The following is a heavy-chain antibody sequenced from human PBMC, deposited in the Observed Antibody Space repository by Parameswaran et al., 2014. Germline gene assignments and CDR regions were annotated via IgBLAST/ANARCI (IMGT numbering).Heavy chain of an antibody. CDR2: MNPNSGNT. D-gene: IGHD2-2*01. Sequence: WVRQAPGQGLEWMGWMNPNSGNTGYAQKFQGRVTMTRNTSISTAYMELSSLRSEDTAVYYCAVGLTRRAPNLKRYCSSTSCLDVWGQGTTVTVSS. V-gene: IGHV1-8*01. CDR3: AVGLTRRAPNLKRYCSSTSCLDV. J-gene: IGHJ6*02.